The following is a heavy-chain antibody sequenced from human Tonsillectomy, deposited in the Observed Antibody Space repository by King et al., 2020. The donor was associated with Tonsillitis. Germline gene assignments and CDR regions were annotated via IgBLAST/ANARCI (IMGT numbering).Heavy chain of an antibody. Sequence: VQLVQSGAEVKKPGASVRVSCKASGYTFTAYYLHWVRQAPGQGLEWMGWIDPSSGDTNYAQDFQGRVTMTRDTSISTAYMELSSLRSDETAIYYCARDLLEAVAVYVFAYWGQGTLVTVSS. J-gene: IGHJ4*02. CDR2: IDPSSGDT. V-gene: IGHV1-2*02. CDR3: ARDLLEAVAVYVFAY. D-gene: IGHD6-19*01. CDR1: GYTFTAYY.